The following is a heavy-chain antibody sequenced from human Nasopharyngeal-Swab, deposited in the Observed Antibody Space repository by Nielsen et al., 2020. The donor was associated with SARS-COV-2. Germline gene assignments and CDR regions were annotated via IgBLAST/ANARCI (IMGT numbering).Heavy chain of an antibody. CDR1: GASISSSSYY. V-gene: IGHV4-39*01. CDR2: IYYRGST. J-gene: IGHJ4*02. D-gene: IGHD3-3*01. Sequence: SETLSLTCTVSGASISSSSYYWGWIRQPPGKGLEWIGSIYYRGSTYYNPSLKRRVTISVDTSKNQFSLKLGSVTAADTAVYYCARQTYYEFWSGGYYFDYWGQGTLVTVSS. CDR3: ARQTYYEFWSGGYYFDY.